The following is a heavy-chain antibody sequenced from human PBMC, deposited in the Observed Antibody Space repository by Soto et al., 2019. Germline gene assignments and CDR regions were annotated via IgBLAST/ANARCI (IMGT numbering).Heavy chain of an antibody. D-gene: IGHD3-10*01. CDR3: ATEYGSGSYRISFYYGMDV. J-gene: IGHJ6*02. CDR1: GYTLTELS. V-gene: IGHV1-24*01. CDR2: FDPEDGET. Sequence: ASVKVSCKVSGYTLTELSMHWVRQAPGKGLEWMGGFDPEDGETIYAQKFQGRVTMTEDTSTDTAYMELSSLRFEDTAVYYCATEYGSGSYRISFYYGMDVWGQGTTVTVSS.